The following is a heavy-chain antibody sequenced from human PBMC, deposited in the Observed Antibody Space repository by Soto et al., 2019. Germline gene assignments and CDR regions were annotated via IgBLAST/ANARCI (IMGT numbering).Heavy chain of an antibody. V-gene: IGHV1-69*13. J-gene: IGHJ4*02. D-gene: IGHD4-17*01. CDR3: ARMTTVTSEFDY. Sequence: LVEVSGKPAGYTFTSYCISWVRQAPGQGLEWMGWIIPIFGTANYAQKFQGRVTITADESTSTAYMELSSLRSEDTAVYYCARMTTVTSEFDYWGQVTLVTVSS. CDR1: GYTFTSYC. CDR2: IIPIFGTA.